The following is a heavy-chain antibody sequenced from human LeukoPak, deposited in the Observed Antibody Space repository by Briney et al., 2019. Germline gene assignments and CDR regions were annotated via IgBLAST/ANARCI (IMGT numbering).Heavy chain of an antibody. CDR1: GYTFTSYA. D-gene: IGHD2-2*01. J-gene: IGHJ6*02. Sequence: GASVKVSCKASGYTFTSYAMHWVRQAPGQRLEWMGWINAGNGNTKYSQKFQGRVTITRDTSASTAYMELSSLRSEDTAVYYCAREIVVVPAATVYYYYGMDVWGQGTTVTVSS. V-gene: IGHV1-3*01. CDR3: AREIVVVPAATVYYYYGMDV. CDR2: INAGNGNT.